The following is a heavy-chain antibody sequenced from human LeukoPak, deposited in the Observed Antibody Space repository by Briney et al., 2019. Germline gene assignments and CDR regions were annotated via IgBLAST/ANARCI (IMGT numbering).Heavy chain of an antibody. J-gene: IGHJ2*01. CDR2: ISTYNGDT. CDR1: GYTFTRWN. CDR3: ARDLDWVFDP. D-gene: IGHD3-9*01. Sequence: GASVKVSCKASGYTFTRWNFSWVRQAPGQGLEWMGWISTYNGDTKYAQKFQGRVTMTTDTSTSTTYMELRSLTSDDTAVYYCARDLDWVFDPWGRGTLVPVSS. V-gene: IGHV1-18*01.